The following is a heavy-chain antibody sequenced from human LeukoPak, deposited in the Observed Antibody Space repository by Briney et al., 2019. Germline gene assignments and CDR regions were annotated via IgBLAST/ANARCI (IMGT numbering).Heavy chain of an antibody. CDR2: MNPSSGNT. Sequence: ASVKVSCKASGYTFTSYDINWVRQATGQGLEWMGWMNPSSGNTGYAQKFQGRVTMTRNTSISTAYMELSSLRSEDTAVYYCARGGYSGYDYDYWGQGTLVTVSS. J-gene: IGHJ4*02. CDR1: GYTFTSYD. V-gene: IGHV1-8*01. CDR3: ARGGYSGYDYDY. D-gene: IGHD5-12*01.